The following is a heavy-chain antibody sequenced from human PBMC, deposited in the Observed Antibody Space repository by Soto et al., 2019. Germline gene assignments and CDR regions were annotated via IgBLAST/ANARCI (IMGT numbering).Heavy chain of an antibody. D-gene: IGHD2-15*01. CDR2: ISSTSSTI. V-gene: IGHV3-48*02. Sequence: EVQLVESGGGLVQPGRSLRLSCAASGFTFSSYSMSWVRQAPGKGLEWVSYISSTSSTIYYADSVKGRFTISRDHAKNSLYLQMTSLRDEDTAVYYCARGCGCSGGSCYSDCWGQGTLVTVSS. J-gene: IGHJ4*02. CDR3: ARGCGCSGGSCYSDC. CDR1: GFTFSSYS.